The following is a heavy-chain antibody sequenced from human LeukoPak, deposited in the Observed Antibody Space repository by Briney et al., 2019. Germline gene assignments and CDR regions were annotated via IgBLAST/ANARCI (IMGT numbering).Heavy chain of an antibody. CDR2: INWNGGST. D-gene: IGHD6-19*01. J-gene: IGHJ4*02. Sequence: GGSLRLSCAASGFTFDDYGMSWVRQAPGKGLEWVSGINWNGGSTGYADSVKGRFTISRDTSKNTLYLQMNSLRAEDTAVYYCASWPGGWYGEDSWGQGTLVTVSS. V-gene: IGHV3-20*04. CDR3: ASWPGGWYGEDS. CDR1: GFTFDDYG.